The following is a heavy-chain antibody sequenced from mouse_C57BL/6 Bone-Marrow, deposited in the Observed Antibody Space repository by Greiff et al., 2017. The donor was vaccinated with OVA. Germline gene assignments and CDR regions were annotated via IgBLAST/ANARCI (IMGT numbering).Heavy chain of an antibody. J-gene: IGHJ2*01. CDR1: GYTFTSYW. Sequence: QVQLQQSGAELVKPGASVKMSCKASGYTFTSYWITWVKQRPGQGLEWIGVIDPSDSYTNYNQKFKGKATLTVDTSSSTAYMQLSSLTSEDSAVYYCARRGYYDYDEAYFDYWGQGTTLTVSS. V-gene: IGHV1-69*02. D-gene: IGHD2-4*01. CDR2: IDPSDSYT. CDR3: ARRGYYDYDEAYFDY.